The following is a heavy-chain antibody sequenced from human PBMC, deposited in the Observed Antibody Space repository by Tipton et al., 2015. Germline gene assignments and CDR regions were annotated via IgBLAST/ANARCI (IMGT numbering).Heavy chain of an antibody. Sequence: TLSLTCTVSGGSVSSGSACHWSWIRQPPGKGLEWIGYISYTGNTHYNTSLKSRVTISLDTSKNQFSLRLTSVNTADTAIYYCAGGAYTYNRFDPWGQGTLVTVSS. D-gene: IGHD2-2*02. J-gene: IGHJ5*02. CDR3: AGGAYTYNRFDP. V-gene: IGHV4-61*01. CDR1: GGSVSSGSACH. CDR2: ISYTGNT.